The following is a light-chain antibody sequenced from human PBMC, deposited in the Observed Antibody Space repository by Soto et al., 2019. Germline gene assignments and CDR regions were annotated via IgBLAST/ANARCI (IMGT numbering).Light chain of an antibody. J-gene: IGKJ4*01. CDR1: QTIRNN. V-gene: IGKV3-15*01. Sequence: EIVMTQSPATLSVSPGERATLSCRSSQTIRNNLAWYQQKPGQAPRLLIYVASTRATDIPARFSGSGSGTDFTLTISSLQFKDFAFYYCQQYNSWPLTFGGGTNVEIK. CDR2: VAS. CDR3: QQYNSWPLT.